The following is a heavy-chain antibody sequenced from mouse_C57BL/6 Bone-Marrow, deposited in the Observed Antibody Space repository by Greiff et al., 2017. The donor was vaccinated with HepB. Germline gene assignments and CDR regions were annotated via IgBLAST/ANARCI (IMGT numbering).Heavy chain of an antibody. D-gene: IGHD1-1*01. Sequence: VQLQQSGAELVRPGASVKLSCTASGFNIKDDYMHWVKQRPEQGLEWIGWIDPENGDTEYASKFQGKATITADTSSNTAYLQLSILTSEDTAVYYCTTTITTVVAPCAMDYWGQGTSVTVSS. CDR3: TTTITTVVAPCAMDY. V-gene: IGHV14-4*01. J-gene: IGHJ4*01. CDR2: IDPENGDT. CDR1: GFNIKDDY.